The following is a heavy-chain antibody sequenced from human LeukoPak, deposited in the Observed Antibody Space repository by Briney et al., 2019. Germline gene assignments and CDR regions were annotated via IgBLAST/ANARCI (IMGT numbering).Heavy chain of an antibody. CDR2: ISSSGSTI. Sequence: GESLRLSCAASGFTLRDYYISWIRQAPGKGLGWVSYISSSGSTIYYADSVKGRFTISSDNAKNSLYLQMNSLRAEDTAVYYWARVSSGWYLGGFDPWGQGTLVTVSS. CDR3: ARVSSGWYLGGFDP. V-gene: IGHV3-11*01. CDR1: GFTLRDYY. D-gene: IGHD6-19*01. J-gene: IGHJ5*02.